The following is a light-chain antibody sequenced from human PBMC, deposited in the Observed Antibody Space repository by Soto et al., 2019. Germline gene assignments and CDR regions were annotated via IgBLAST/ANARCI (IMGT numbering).Light chain of an antibody. CDR1: SSDVGDYNY. V-gene: IGLV2-14*01. CDR2: DVS. J-gene: IGLJ1*01. CDR3: SSYTSSSTRV. Sequence: QSVLTQPASVSGSPGQSITISCTGTSSDVGDYNYVSWYQQHPGKAPKLMIFDVSNRPSGVSTRFSGSKSGNTASLTLSGPQAEDEAYYYCSSYTSSSTRVFGTGTKLTVL.